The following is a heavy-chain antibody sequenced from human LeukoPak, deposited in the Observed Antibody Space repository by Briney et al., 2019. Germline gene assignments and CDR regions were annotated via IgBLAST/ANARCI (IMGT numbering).Heavy chain of an antibody. CDR2: INPSGGST. CDR3: AANYYDSSGYLYGMDV. J-gene: IGHJ6*02. Sequence: AASVKVSCKASGYTFTSYYMHWVRQAPGQGLEWMGIINPSGGSTSYAQKFQGRVTMTRDTSTGTVCMELSSLRSEDTAVYYCAANYYDSSGYLYGMDVWGQGTTVTVSS. V-gene: IGHV1-46*01. D-gene: IGHD3-22*01. CDR1: GYTFTSYY.